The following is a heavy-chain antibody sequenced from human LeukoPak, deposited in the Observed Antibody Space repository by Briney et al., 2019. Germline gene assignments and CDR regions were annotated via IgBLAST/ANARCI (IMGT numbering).Heavy chain of an antibody. CDR3: AKDYYDILTGYYGPDY. D-gene: IGHD3-9*01. Sequence: HTGGSLRLSCAASGFTFSSYVMHWVRQAPGKGLEWVAVISYDGNNKYYADSVKGRFTISRDNSKNTLYLQMNSLRAEDTAVYYCAKDYYDILTGYYGPDYWGQGTLVTVSS. CDR2: ISYDGNNK. V-gene: IGHV3-30*18. CDR1: GFTFSSYV. J-gene: IGHJ4*02.